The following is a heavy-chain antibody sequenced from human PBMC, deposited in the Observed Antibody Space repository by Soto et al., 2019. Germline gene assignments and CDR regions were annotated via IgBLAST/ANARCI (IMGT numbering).Heavy chain of an antibody. Sequence: EVQLVESGGGFIYPGGSLRLSCAASGLTISNAWMNWVRQAPGKGLEWVGRIKTNTEGGTTDYAAAVKGGFTVSRDDSKNTLYLQINSLRTEDTAVYYCTPGSVEGVWGQGTTVTVSS. CDR1: GLTISNAW. CDR2: IKTNTEGGTT. J-gene: IGHJ6*02. D-gene: IGHD2-15*01. CDR3: TPGSVEGV. V-gene: IGHV3-15*07.